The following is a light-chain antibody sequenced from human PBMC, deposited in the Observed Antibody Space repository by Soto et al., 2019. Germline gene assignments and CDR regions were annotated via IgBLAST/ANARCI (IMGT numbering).Light chain of an antibody. J-gene: IGKJ3*01. CDR2: GAF. Sequence: EIVLTQSPGTLSLSPGERATLSCRASQSVSSSYLAWYQQKRGQPPRLXVYGAFNRAAGIPARFSGSGSGTDFTLTISSLETEDFAVYYCQQRSNWPPFSFGPGTKVDIK. CDR1: QSVSSSY. CDR3: QQRSNWPPFS. V-gene: IGKV3D-20*02.